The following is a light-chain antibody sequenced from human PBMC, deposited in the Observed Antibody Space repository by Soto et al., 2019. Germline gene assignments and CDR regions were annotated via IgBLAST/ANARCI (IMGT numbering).Light chain of an antibody. Sequence: QSALTQPASVSGSPGQSITISCTGTSSDVGSYKLVSWYQQHPGKAPKLMIYEGSKRPSGVSNRFSGSKSGNTASLTISGLQAEDEADYYCCSYAGRVFGTGTKVTVL. V-gene: IGLV2-23*01. CDR3: CSYAGRV. CDR1: SSDVGSYKL. J-gene: IGLJ1*01. CDR2: EGS.